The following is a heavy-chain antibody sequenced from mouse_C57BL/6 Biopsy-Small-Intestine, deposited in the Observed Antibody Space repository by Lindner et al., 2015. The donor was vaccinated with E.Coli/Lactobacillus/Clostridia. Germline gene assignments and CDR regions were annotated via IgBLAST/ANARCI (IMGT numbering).Heavy chain of an antibody. D-gene: IGHD1-1*02. V-gene: IGHV1-4*01. J-gene: IGHJ4*01. CDR3: AIAGATRVDGFFDY. CDR1: GYAFSSYI. CDR2: INPFNGDT. Sequence: SVKVSCKTSGYAFSSYIITWLRQAPGQGLEWMGWINPFNGDTDYTQKLQGRVSMTTDTSTTTAYMELRSLRSDDTAVYYCAIAGATRVDGFFDYWGQGTLVTASS.